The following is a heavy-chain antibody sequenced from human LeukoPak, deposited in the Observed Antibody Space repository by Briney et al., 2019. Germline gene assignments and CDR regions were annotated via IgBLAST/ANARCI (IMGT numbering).Heavy chain of an antibody. CDR2: ISSSSSYI. J-gene: IGHJ4*02. Sequence: GGSLRLSCAASGFTFSSYSMNWVRQAPGKGLEWVSSISSSSSYINYADSVKGRFTISRDNAKNSLYLQMNSLRAEDTAVYYCARPITIFGVVGDDCWGQGTLVTVSS. V-gene: IGHV3-21*01. CDR3: ARPITIFGVVGDDC. CDR1: GFTFSSYS. D-gene: IGHD3-3*01.